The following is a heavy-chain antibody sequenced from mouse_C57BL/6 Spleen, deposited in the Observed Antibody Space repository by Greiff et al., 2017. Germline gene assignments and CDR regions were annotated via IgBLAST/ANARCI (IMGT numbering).Heavy chain of an antibody. CDR3: ARSPSSPAWFAY. J-gene: IGHJ3*01. CDR1: GYTFTSYW. Sequence: QVQLQQPGAELVMPGASVKLSCKASGYTFTSYWMHWVKQRPGQGLEWIGEIDPSDSYTNYNQKFKGKSTLTVDKSSSTAYMQLSSLTSEDSAVYYCARSPSSPAWFAYWGQGTLVTVSA. CDR2: IDPSDSYT. V-gene: IGHV1-69*01.